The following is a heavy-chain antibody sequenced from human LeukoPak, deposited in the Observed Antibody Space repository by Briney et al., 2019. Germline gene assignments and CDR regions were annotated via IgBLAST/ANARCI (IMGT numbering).Heavy chain of an antibody. CDR3: ARREKAVPATASGY. CDR2: ISSSGSTI. J-gene: IGHJ4*02. Sequence: GGSLRLSCAASGFTFSSYWMSWVRQAPGKGLEWVSYISSSGSTIYYADSVKGRFTISRDNAKNSLYLQMNSLRAEDTAVYYCARREKAVPATASGYWGQGTLVTVSS. D-gene: IGHD2-2*01. V-gene: IGHV3-48*04. CDR1: GFTFSSYW.